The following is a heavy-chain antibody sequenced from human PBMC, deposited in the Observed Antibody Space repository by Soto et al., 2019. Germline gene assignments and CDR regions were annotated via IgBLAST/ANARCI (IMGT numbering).Heavy chain of an antibody. CDR1: GFTFSSYA. Sequence: PGGSLRLSCAASGFTFSSYAMHWVRQALGKGLEWVAVISYDGSNKYYADSVKGRFTISRDNSKNTLYLQMNSLRAEDTAVYYCARDRSWELWYWGQGTLVTVSS. CDR3: ARDRSWELWY. CDR2: ISYDGSNK. J-gene: IGHJ4*02. V-gene: IGHV3-30-3*01. D-gene: IGHD1-26*01.